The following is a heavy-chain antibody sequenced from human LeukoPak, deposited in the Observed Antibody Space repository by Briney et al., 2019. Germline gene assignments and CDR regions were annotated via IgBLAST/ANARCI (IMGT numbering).Heavy chain of an antibody. V-gene: IGHV4-34*01. CDR2: INSSGST. CDR1: GGSFSGYY. Sequence: SETLSLTCAVYGGSFSGYYWSWVRQPPGQGLEWIGEINSSGSTKYNPSLKSRVSISVDTPNNQFSLKLTSVTAADTAVYYCARVISGYTSSWYFNSWGQGTLVTVSS. D-gene: IGHD6-13*01. CDR3: ARVISGYTSSWYFNS. J-gene: IGHJ5*02.